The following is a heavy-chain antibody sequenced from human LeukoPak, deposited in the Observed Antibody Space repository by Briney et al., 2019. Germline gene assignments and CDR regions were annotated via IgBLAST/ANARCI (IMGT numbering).Heavy chain of an antibody. V-gene: IGHV4-59*01. CDR1: GGSITSYY. CDR3: ARYSGSYRIDY. CDR2: IYYSGST. D-gene: IGHD1-26*01. J-gene: IGHJ4*02. Sequence: SETLSLTCTVSGGSITSYYWSWIRQPPGKGLEWIGYIYYSGSTNYNPSLKSRVTISVDTSKNQFSLKLSSVTAADTAVYYCARYSGSYRIDYWGQGTPVTVSS.